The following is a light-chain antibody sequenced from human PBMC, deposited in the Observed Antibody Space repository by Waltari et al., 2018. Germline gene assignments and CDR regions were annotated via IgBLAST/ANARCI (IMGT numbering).Light chain of an antibody. J-gene: IGKJ4*01. CDR3: QQYYSTPVT. CDR2: WAS. V-gene: IGKV4-1*01. CDR1: QSVLSSSNNKNY. Sequence: DIVMTQSPDSLAVSLGERATINCKSSQSVLSSSNNKNYLAWYQQKPGQPPKLVIYWASTRESGFPDRFSGSGSGTDFTLTISSLQAEDVAVYYCQQYYSTPVTFGGGTKLEI.